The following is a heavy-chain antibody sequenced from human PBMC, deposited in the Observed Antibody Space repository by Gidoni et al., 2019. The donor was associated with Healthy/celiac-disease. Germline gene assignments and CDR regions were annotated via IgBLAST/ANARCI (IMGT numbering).Heavy chain of an antibody. J-gene: IGHJ4*02. V-gene: IGHV3-23*01. CDR1: GFTFSSYA. CDR2: ISGSGGST. Sequence: EVQLLESGGGLVQPGGSLRLSCAASGFTFSSYAMSWVRQAPGKGLEWVSGISGSGGSTYYADSVKGRFTISRDNSKNTLYLQMNSLRAEDTAVYYCAKDGGGDFEFDYWGQGTLVTVSS. CDR3: AKDGGGDFEFDY. D-gene: IGHD2-21*02.